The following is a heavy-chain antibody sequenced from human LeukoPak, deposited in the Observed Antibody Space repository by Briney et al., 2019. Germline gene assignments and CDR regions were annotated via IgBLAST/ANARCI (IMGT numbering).Heavy chain of an antibody. D-gene: IGHD2-15*01. Sequence: PSETLSLTCAVYGGSFSGYYWSWIRQPPGKGLEWIGEINHSGSTNYNPSLKSRVTISVDTSKNQFSLKLSSVTAADTAVYYCARGRGYCSGGSCYSRPRGWFDPWGQGTLVTVSS. CDR3: ARGRGYCSGGSCYSRPRGWFDP. J-gene: IGHJ5*02. CDR1: GGSFSGYY. V-gene: IGHV4-34*01. CDR2: INHSGST.